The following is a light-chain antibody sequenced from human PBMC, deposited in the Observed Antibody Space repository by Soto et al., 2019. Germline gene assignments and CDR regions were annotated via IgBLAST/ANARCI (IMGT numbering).Light chain of an antibody. CDR1: QTISSR. V-gene: IGKV1-5*03. J-gene: IGKJ2*01. CDR2: KAT. CDR3: QQYNDFQYT. Sequence: DIQMTQSPSSLSASVGDRVTITCRASQTISSRLAWYQQKPGQAPTLLIYKATNLQTGVASRFSGSGSGTEFSLTISSLQPDDFAVYYCQQYNDFQYTFGQGTRLDI.